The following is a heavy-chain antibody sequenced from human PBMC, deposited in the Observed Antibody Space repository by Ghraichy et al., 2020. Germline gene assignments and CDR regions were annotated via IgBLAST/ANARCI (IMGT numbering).Heavy chain of an antibody. CDR2: INHSGNT. CDR1: GVSTSGYY. Sequence: SETLSLTFGVFGVSTSGYYWSWIRQSPGKGLEWIGEINHSGNTNHSPSLKSRVTISIDTSKNKFSLKMKSVTAEDTAVYFCASGGANTGENWFDPWGQGTLVTVSS. J-gene: IGHJ5*02. V-gene: IGHV4-34*01. CDR3: ASGGANTGENWFDP. D-gene: IGHD5-18*01.